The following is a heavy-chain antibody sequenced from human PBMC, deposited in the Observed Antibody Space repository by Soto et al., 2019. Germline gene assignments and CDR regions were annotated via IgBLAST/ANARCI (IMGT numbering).Heavy chain of an antibody. CDR1: GGSFSGYY. Sequence: SETLSLTCAVYGGSFSGYYWSWIRQPPGKGLEWIGEINHSGSTNYNPSLKSRVTISVDTSKNQFSLKLSSVTAADTAVYYCARGRLYYDFWSGYYWFDPWGQGTLGTVSS. CDR2: INHSGST. CDR3: ARGRLYYDFWSGYYWFDP. D-gene: IGHD3-3*01. J-gene: IGHJ5*02. V-gene: IGHV4-34*01.